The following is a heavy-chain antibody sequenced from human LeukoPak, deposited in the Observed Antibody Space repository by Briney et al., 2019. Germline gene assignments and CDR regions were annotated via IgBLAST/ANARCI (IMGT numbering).Heavy chain of an antibody. D-gene: IGHD4-23*01. CDR2: IIPIFGTA. Sequence: SVKVSCKASGGTFSSYAISWVRQAPGQGLEWMGGIIPIFGTANYAQKFQGRVTITADESTSTAYMELSSLRSEDTAVYYCARDGAVSSWFDPWGQGTLVTVSS. CDR3: ARDGAVSSWFDP. J-gene: IGHJ5*02. V-gene: IGHV1-69*13. CDR1: GGTFSSYA.